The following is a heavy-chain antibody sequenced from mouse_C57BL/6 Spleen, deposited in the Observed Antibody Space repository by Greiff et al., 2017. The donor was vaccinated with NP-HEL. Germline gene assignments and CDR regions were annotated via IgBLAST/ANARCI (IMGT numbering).Heavy chain of an antibody. J-gene: IGHJ2*01. CDR2: IDPETGGT. Sequence: QVQLQQSGAELVRPGASVTLSCKASGYTFTDYEMHWVKQTPVHGLEWIGAIDPETGGTAYNQKFKGKAILTADKSSSTAYMELRSLTSEDSAVYYCTREPQTAKGFDYWGQGTTLTVSS. D-gene: IGHD3-2*02. V-gene: IGHV1-15*01. CDR1: GYTFTDYE. CDR3: TREPQTAKGFDY.